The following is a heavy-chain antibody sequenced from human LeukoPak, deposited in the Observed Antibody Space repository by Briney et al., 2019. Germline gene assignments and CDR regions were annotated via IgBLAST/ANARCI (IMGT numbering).Heavy chain of an antibody. CDR3: ARNSKDAPYYYYYYMDV. D-gene: IGHD2-15*01. J-gene: IGHJ6*03. V-gene: IGHV4-4*07. CDR1: GGSISSYY. Sequence: SETLSLTCTVSGGSISSYYWSWIRQPAGKGLEWIGRIYTSGSTNYSPSLKSRVTMSVDTSKNQFSLELSSVAAADTAVYYCARNSKDAPYYYYYYMDVWGKGTTVTVSS. CDR2: IYTSGST.